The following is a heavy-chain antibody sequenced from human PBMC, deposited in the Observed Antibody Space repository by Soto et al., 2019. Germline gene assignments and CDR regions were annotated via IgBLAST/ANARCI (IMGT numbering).Heavy chain of an antibody. Sequence: PSQTLSLTCAISGDSVSSNSVAWHWIRQSPSRGLEWLGRTYYRSEWYTDYAVSVKSRIAIKPDTSKDQFSLQLNSVTPEDTAVYYCARVEDYCLSNSCYGYWGHGTLVTVSS. CDR3: ARVEDYCLSNSCYGY. D-gene: IGHD2-2*01. CDR1: GDSVSSNSVA. J-gene: IGHJ4*01. CDR2: TYYRSEWYT. V-gene: IGHV6-1*01.